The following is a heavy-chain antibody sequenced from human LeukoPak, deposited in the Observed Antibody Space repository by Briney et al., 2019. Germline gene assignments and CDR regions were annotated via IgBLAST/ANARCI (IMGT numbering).Heavy chain of an antibody. D-gene: IGHD6-13*01. CDR1: GNYW. CDR3: TRGSPGYSSSWLDF. J-gene: IGHJ4*02. CDR2: INSDGSWT. Sequence: GGSLRLSCAASGNYWMHWVRQAPGKGLVWVSHINSDGSWTSYADSVKGRFTISRDDAKNTLYLQMSSLSVDDTAIYYCTRGSPGYSSSWLDFWGQGILVTVSS. V-gene: IGHV3-74*01.